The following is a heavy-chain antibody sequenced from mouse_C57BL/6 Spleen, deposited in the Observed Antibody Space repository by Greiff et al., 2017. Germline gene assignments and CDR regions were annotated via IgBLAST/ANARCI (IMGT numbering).Heavy chain of an antibody. V-gene: IGHV1-76*01. CDR1: GYTFTDYY. CDR2: IYPGSGNT. J-gene: IGHJ4*01. D-gene: IGHD1-1*01. Sequence: QVQLKQSGAELVRPGASVKLSCKASGYTFTDYYINWVKQRPGQGLEWIARIYPGSGNTYYNEKFKGKATLTAEKSSSTAYMQLSSLTSEDSAVYFCAREKVGPYAMDDWGQGTSVTVSS. CDR3: AREKVGPYAMDD.